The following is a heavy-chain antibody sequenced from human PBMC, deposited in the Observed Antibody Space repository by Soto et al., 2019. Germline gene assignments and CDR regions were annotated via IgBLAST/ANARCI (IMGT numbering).Heavy chain of an antibody. CDR3: ARDRIQLWSPLVSYFDY. J-gene: IGHJ4*02. V-gene: IGHV4-31*03. Sequence: QVQLQESGPGLVKPSQTLSLTCTVSGGSISSGGYYWSWIRQHPGKGLEWIGYIYYSGSTYCNPSLKSRVTISVDTSKNQFSLKLSSVTAADTAVYYCARDRIQLWSPLVSYFDYWGQGTLVTVSS. CDR2: IYYSGST. CDR1: GGSISSGGYY. D-gene: IGHD5-18*01.